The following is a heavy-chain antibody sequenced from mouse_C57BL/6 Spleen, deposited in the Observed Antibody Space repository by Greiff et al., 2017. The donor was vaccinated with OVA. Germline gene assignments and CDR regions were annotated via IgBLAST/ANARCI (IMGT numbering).Heavy chain of an antibody. V-gene: IGHV14-2*01. D-gene: IGHD1-1*01. CDR2: IDPEDGET. J-gene: IGHJ1*03. CDR1: GFNIKDYY. CDR3: ASGITRYFDV. Sequence: EVKLQESGAELVKPGASVKLSCTASGFNIKDYYMHWVKQRTEQGLEWIGRIDPEDGETKYAPKFQGKATITADTSSNTAYLQLSSLTSEDTAVYYCASGITRYFDVWGTGTTVTVSS.